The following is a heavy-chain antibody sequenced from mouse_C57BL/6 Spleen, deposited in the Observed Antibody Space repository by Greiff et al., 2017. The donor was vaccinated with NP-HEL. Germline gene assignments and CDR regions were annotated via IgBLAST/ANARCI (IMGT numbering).Heavy chain of an antibody. CDR1: GYTFTSYW. V-gene: IGHV1-69*01. J-gene: IGHJ4*01. CDR3: ARKTGNYGAMDY. D-gene: IGHD2-1*01. Sequence: VQLQQPGAELVMPGASVKLSCKASGYTFTSYWMHWVKQRPGQGLEWIGEIDPSDSYTNYNQKFKGKSTLTVDKSSSTAYMQLSSLTSEDSAVYYCARKTGNYGAMDYWGQGTSVTVSS. CDR2: IDPSDSYT.